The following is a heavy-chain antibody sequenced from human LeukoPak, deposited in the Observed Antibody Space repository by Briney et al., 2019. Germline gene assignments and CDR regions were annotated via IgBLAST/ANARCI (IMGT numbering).Heavy chain of an antibody. D-gene: IGHD3-10*01. V-gene: IGHV3-21*01. CDR3: ARERYRHMVRGMRGFDY. CDR2: ISSSSSYI. Sequence: GGSLRLSCAASGFTFSSYNMNWVRQAPGKGLEWVSSISSSSSYIYYADSVKGRFTISRDNAKNSLYLQMNSLRAEDTAVYYCARERYRHMVRGMRGFDYWGQGTLVTVSS. CDR1: GFTFSSYN. J-gene: IGHJ4*02.